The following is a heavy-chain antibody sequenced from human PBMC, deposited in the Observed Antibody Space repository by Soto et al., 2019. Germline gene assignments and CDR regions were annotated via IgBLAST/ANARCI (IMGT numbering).Heavy chain of an antibody. Sequence: HPGGSLRLSCAASGFTFSSYGMHWVRQAPGKGLEWVAVISYDGSNKYYADSVKGRFTISRDNSKNTLYLQMNSLRAEDTAVYYCAKSVSWQLVRLEGSEYFQHWGQGTLVTVSS. CDR3: AKSVSWQLVRLEGSEYFQH. D-gene: IGHD6-13*01. V-gene: IGHV3-30*18. CDR2: ISYDGSNK. J-gene: IGHJ1*01. CDR1: GFTFSSYG.